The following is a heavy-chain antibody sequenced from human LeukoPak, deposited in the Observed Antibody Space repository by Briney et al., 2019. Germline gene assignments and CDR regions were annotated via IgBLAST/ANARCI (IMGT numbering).Heavy chain of an antibody. V-gene: IGHV3-74*01. D-gene: IGHD4-23*01. Sequence: GGSLRLSCAASGFTFSSYWMNWVRQAPGKGLVWVSRIASDGRSTTYADSVKGRFSISRDNAKNRLYLQMNSLRVEDTAVYYCARGRPHGNDYWGQGTLVTVSS. CDR1: GFTFSSYW. CDR3: ARGRPHGNDY. CDR2: IASDGRST. J-gene: IGHJ4*02.